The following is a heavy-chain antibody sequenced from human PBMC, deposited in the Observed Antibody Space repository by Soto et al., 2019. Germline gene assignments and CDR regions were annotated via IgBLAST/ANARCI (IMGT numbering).Heavy chain of an antibody. D-gene: IGHD3-3*01. V-gene: IGHV3-23*01. J-gene: IGHJ3*02. Sequence: GGSLRLSCAASGFTFSSYAMSWVRQAPGKGLEWVSAISGSGGSTYYADSVKGRFTISRDNSKNTLYLQMNSLRAEDTAVYYCARTRITIFGVAPRWAFDIWGQGTMVTVSS. CDR2: ISGSGGST. CDR3: ARTRITIFGVAPRWAFDI. CDR1: GFTFSSYA.